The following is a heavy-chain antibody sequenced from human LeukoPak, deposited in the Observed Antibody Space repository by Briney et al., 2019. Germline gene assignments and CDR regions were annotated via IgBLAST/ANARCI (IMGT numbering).Heavy chain of an antibody. CDR2: INPNSGGT. J-gene: IGHJ5*02. V-gene: IGHV1-2*06. D-gene: IGHD3-22*01. Sequence: ASVKVSCKASGYTFTGYYMHWVRQAPGQGLEWMGRINPNSGGTNYAQKFQGRVTMTRDTSISTAYMELSRLRSDDTAVYYCARDYYDSSGPPRFDPWGQGTLVTVSS. CDR3: ARDYYDSSGPPRFDP. CDR1: GYTFTGYY.